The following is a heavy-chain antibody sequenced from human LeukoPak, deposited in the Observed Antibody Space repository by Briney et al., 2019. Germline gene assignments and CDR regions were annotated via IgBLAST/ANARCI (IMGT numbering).Heavy chain of an antibody. J-gene: IGHJ5*02. V-gene: IGHV3-30*03. D-gene: IGHD3-3*01. CDR2: ISHDGSNK. CDR1: GFTFSSYG. CDR3: ARDGEKGSITIFGVWSHQNQNWFDP. Sequence: PGGSLRLSCAASGFTFSSYGMHWVRQAPGEGLEWVAVISHDGSNKYYADSVKGRFTISRDNSKNTLYLQMNSLRAEDTAVYYCARDGEKGSITIFGVWSHQNQNWFDPWGQGTLVTVSS.